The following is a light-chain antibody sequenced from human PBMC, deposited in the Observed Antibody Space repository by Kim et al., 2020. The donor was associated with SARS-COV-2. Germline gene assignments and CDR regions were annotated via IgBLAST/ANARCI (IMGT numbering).Light chain of an antibody. Sequence: SPGERATRSCRASQTVSSYLAWYQQKTGQAPRLLIYDASNRATGIPARFSGSGSGTDFTLTISSLEPEDFAVYYCQQRSNWPPWTFGQGTKVDIK. CDR1: QTVSSY. CDR3: QQRSNWPPWT. J-gene: IGKJ1*01. V-gene: IGKV3-11*01. CDR2: DAS.